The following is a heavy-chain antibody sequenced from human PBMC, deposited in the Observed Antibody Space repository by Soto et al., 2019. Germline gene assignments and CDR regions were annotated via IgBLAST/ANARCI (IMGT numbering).Heavy chain of an antibody. V-gene: IGHV3-23*01. Sequence: GGSLRLSCAASGFTFSSYAMGWVRQGPGKGLEWVAVVSIGGSTHYADPVGGRFTISRDNSKNTLSLQMNSLSAEDTAVYFCAKRRGAGGHFDYWGQGALVTVSS. CDR1: GFTFSSYA. J-gene: IGHJ4*02. D-gene: IGHD2-15*01. CDR2: VSIGGST. CDR3: AKRRGAGGHFDY.